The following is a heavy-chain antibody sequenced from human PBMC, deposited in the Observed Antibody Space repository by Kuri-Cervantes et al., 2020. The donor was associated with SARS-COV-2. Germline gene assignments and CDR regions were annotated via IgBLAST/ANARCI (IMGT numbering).Heavy chain of an antibody. CDR1: GGSISSYY. J-gene: IGHJ4*02. D-gene: IGHD6-6*01. Sequence: SETLSLTCTVSGGSISSYYWSWIRQPPGKGLEWIGYIYYSGSTNYNPSLKSRVTISVDTSKNQFSLKLSSVTAADTAVYYCARGKQLADFDYWGQGTLVTVSS. CDR3: ARGKQLADFDY. V-gene: IGHV4-59*08. CDR2: IYYSGST.